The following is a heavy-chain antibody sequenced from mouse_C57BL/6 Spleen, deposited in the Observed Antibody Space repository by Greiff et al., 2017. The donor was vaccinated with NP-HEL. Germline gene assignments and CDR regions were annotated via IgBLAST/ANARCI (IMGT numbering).Heavy chain of an antibody. D-gene: IGHD1-1*01. CDR1: GFTFSDYY. Sequence: EVHLVESEGGLVQPGSSMKLSCTASGFTFSDYYMAWVRQVPEKGLEWVANINYDGSSTYYLDSLKSRFIISRDNAKNILYLQMSSLKSEDTATYYCARGPYYYGSSSYYAMDYWGQGTSVTVSS. CDR3: ARGPYYYGSSSYYAMDY. V-gene: IGHV5-16*01. J-gene: IGHJ4*01. CDR2: INYDGSST.